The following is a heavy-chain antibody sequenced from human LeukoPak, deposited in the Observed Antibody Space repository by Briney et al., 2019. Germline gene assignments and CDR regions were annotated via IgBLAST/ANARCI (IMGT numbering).Heavy chain of an antibody. J-gene: IGHJ4*02. V-gene: IGHV3-21*01. CDR1: GFTFSSYS. Sequence: GGSLRLSCAASGFTFSSYSVNWVRQAPGKGLEWVSSISSSSSYIYYADSVKGRFTISRDNAKNSLYLQMNSLRAEDTAVYYCAGQRWQRLVRGKIDYWGQGTLVTVSS. CDR3: AGQRWQRLVRGKIDY. D-gene: IGHD6-13*01. CDR2: ISSSSSYI.